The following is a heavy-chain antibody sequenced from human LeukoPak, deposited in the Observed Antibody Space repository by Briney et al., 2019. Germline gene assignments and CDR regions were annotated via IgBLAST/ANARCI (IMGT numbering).Heavy chain of an antibody. Sequence: PGGSLRLSCLTSGFTFSTNAMSWVRQAPGKGLEWISGISGSGASTYYADSVTGRSIISRDNSRNTLYLQMNSLRGDDTAVYYCAKDVGKWESLHFFDYWGQGTLVTVSS. CDR3: AKDVGKWESLHFFDY. V-gene: IGHV3-23*01. CDR1: GFTFSTNA. CDR2: ISGSGAST. J-gene: IGHJ4*02. D-gene: IGHD1-26*01.